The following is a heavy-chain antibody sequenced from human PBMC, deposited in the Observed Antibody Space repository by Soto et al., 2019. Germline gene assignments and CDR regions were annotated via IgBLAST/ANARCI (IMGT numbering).Heavy chain of an antibody. Sequence: QVQLVQSGDEVKKPGSSVKVSCKASGGTFSSYAISWVRQAPGQGLEWMGGIIPIFGTENYAQNFQGRITFTADVSTCKACMELSSLISEYTAVYYCSCPGGVYYMYYCDYWGQGTLVSVSS. CDR3: SCPGGVYYMYYCDY. CDR2: IIPIFGTE. V-gene: IGHV1-69*01. CDR1: GGTFSSYA. D-gene: IGHD3-22*01. J-gene: IGHJ4*02.